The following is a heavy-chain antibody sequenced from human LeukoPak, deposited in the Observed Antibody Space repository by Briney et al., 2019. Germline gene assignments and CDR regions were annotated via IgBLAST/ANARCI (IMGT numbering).Heavy chain of an antibody. Sequence: GGSLRLSCAASGFTFSSYWMSWVRQAPGKGLEWVANIKQDGSEKYYVDSVKGRFTISRDNAKNSLYLQMNSLRAEDTAVYYCASGPSIAARLVYYFDYWGQGTLVTVSP. CDR1: GFTFSSYW. CDR3: ASGPSIAARLVYYFDY. CDR2: IKQDGSEK. J-gene: IGHJ4*02. V-gene: IGHV3-7*01. D-gene: IGHD6-6*01.